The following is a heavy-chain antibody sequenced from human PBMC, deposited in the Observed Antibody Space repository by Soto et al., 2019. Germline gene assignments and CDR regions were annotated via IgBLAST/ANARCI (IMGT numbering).Heavy chain of an antibody. J-gene: IGHJ4*02. CDR3: ARVERRRIAAAGRLDY. D-gene: IGHD6-13*01. Sequence: GGSLRLSCADSGFILRNYWMSWVRQAPGMGLQWVASIKEDGSEKYYADSVKGRFTISRDNAKNSLYLQMNSLRAEDTAVYYCARVERRRIAAAGRLDYWGQGTLVTVSS. V-gene: IGHV3-7*03. CDR2: IKEDGSEK. CDR1: GFILRNYW.